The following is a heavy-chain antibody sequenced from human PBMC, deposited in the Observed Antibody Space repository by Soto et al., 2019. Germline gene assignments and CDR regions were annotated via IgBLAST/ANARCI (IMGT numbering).Heavy chain of an antibody. V-gene: IGHV1-3*01. CDR2: INAGNGNT. Sequence: ASVKVSCKASGYTFTSYAMHWVRQAPGQRLEWMGWINAGNGNTKYSQKFQGRVTITRDTSAGTAYRELSSLRSEDPAGYYCAGGYCSGGSCYRAFDIWGQGTMVTVSS. J-gene: IGHJ3*02. D-gene: IGHD2-15*01. CDR3: AGGYCSGGSCYRAFDI. CDR1: GYTFTSYA.